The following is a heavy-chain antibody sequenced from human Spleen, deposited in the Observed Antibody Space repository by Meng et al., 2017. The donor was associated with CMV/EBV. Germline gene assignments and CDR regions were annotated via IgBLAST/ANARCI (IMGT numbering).Heavy chain of an antibody. Sequence: SVKVSCKASGGTFSSYGVSWVRQAPGQRPEWMGGIIPIFGTANYAQKYQGRVTITRDTSISTAYMELTRLRPDDTAIYYCVRVQFLEKPNDAFNIWGQGTMVTVSS. J-gene: IGHJ3*02. CDR3: VRVQFLEKPNDAFNI. D-gene: IGHD2-21*01. CDR2: IIPIFGTA. CDR1: GGTFSSYG. V-gene: IGHV1-69*05.